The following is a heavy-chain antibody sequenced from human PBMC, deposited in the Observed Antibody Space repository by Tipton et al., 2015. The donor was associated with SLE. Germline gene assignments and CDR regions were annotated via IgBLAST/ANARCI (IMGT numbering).Heavy chain of an antibody. V-gene: IGHV4-59*01. CDR2: IYYSGST. CDR3: ARDQGKVGIAY. CDR1: GGSITNYY. Sequence: LRLSCTVSGGSITNYYWSWIRQPPGKGLEWIGYIYYSGSTNYNPSLKSRVTISVDTSKNQFSLKVSSVTAADTAVYYCARDQGKVGIAYWGQGTLVTVSS. D-gene: IGHD1-26*01. J-gene: IGHJ4*02.